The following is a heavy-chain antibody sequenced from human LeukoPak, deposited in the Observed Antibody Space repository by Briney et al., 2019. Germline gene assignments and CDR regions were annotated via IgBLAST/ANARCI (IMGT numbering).Heavy chain of an antibody. V-gene: IGHV1-69*04. D-gene: IGHD3-22*01. CDR1: GGTFSSYA. J-gene: IGHJ4*02. Sequence: SVKVSCEASGGTFSSYAISWVRQAPGQGLEWMGRIIPILGIANYAQKFQGRVTITADKSTSTAYMELSSLRSEDTAVYYCARDALYGHYYDSSGYIDWGQGTLVTVSS. CDR2: IIPILGIA. CDR3: ARDALYGHYYDSSGYID.